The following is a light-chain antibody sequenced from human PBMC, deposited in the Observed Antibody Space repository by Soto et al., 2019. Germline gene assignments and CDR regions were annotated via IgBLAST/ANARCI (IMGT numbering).Light chain of an antibody. V-gene: IGKV3-11*01. CDR1: QSVGSY. CDR3: EQYGSSPRT. J-gene: IGKJ1*01. Sequence: EIVLTQSPATLSLSPGERATLSCRASQSVGSYLAWYQQKPGQAPRLLIYDASNRATGIPARFSGSGSGTDFTLTISSLEPEDFAVYYCEQYGSSPRTFGQGTKVDIK. CDR2: DAS.